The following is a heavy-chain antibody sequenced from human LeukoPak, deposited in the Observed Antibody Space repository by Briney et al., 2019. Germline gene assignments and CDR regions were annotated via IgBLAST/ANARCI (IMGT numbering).Heavy chain of an antibody. J-gene: IGHJ4*02. D-gene: IGHD3-10*01. V-gene: IGHV3-23*01. Sequence: GGSLRLSCAASGFTFSSYAMSWVRQAPGKGLEWVSAISGSGGSTYYADSVKGRFTISRDNSKNTLYLQMNSLRAEDTAVYYCAKGSFLWFGELSRFDYWGQGTLVTVSS. CDR1: GFTFSSYA. CDR2: ISGSGGST. CDR3: AKGSFLWFGELSRFDY.